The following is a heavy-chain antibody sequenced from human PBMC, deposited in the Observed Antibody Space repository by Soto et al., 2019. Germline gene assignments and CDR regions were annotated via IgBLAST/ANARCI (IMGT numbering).Heavy chain of an antibody. D-gene: IGHD6-19*01. CDR2: IDPSDSYT. CDR3: ARPAVAGPGSHYYYYGMDV. CDR1: GYSFTSYW. V-gene: IGHV5-10-1*01. J-gene: IGHJ6*02. Sequence: GESLKISCKCSGYSFTSYWISWVRQMPGQGLEWMGRIDPSDSYTNYSPSFQGHVTISADKSISTAYLQWSSLKASDTAMYYCARPAVAGPGSHYYYYGMDVWGQGNTDTVAS.